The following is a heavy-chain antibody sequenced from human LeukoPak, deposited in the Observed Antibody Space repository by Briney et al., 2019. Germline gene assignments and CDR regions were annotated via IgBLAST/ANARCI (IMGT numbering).Heavy chain of an antibody. CDR3: AKDLEPYSSSWYYFEY. Sequence: GGSLRLSCAASGFTFNNYAMSWVRQAPGKGLEWVSAISGSGCPTYYADSVKGRFTISRDNTKNTLYLQMNSLRVEDTAVYYCAKDLEPYSSSWYYFEYWGQGTLVTVSS. CDR1: GFTFNNYA. CDR2: ISGSGCPT. J-gene: IGHJ4*02. V-gene: IGHV3-23*01. D-gene: IGHD6-13*01.